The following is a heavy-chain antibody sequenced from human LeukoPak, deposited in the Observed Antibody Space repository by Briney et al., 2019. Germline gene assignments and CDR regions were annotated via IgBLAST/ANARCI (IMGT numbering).Heavy chain of an antibody. CDR2: IWYDGSNK. Sequence: PGGSLRLSCAASGFTFSSYGMHWVRQAPGKGLEWVAVIWYDGSNKYYADSVKGRFTISRDNSKNTLYLQMNSLRAEDTAVYYCARGRYCSSTSCYTRGSALDYWGQGTLVTVSS. D-gene: IGHD2-2*02. J-gene: IGHJ4*02. V-gene: IGHV3-33*01. CDR3: ARGRYCSSTSCYTRGSALDY. CDR1: GFTFSSYG.